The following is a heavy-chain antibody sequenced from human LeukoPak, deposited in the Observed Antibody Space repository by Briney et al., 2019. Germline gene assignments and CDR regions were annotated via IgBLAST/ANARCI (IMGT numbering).Heavy chain of an antibody. Sequence: PSETLSLTCTVSGGSISSYYWSWIRQPPGKGLEWIGYIYYSGSTNYNPSLKSRVTISVDTSKNQFSLKLSSVTAADTAVYYCARESPYYDGNAFDIWGQGTMVTVSS. CDR3: ARESPYYDGNAFDI. CDR1: GGSISSYY. J-gene: IGHJ3*02. CDR2: IYYSGST. D-gene: IGHD3-22*01. V-gene: IGHV4-59*01.